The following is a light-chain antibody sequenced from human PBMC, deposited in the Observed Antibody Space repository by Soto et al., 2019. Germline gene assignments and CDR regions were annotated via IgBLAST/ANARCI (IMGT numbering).Light chain of an antibody. CDR1: QGINNY. J-gene: IGKJ5*01. Sequence: DIQMTQSPSAMSASVGDRVTITCRASQGINNYLAWFQQKPGKVPERLIYTASNLQSGVPSRFSGSGSGTEFTLTISSLQPEDFATYYCLQHKSYPIPFGQGTRVEIK. CDR2: TAS. CDR3: LQHKSYPIP. V-gene: IGKV1-17*03.